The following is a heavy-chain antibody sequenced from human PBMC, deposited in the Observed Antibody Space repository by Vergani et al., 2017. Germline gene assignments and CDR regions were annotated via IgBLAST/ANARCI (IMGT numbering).Heavy chain of an antibody. V-gene: IGHV4-59*01. Sequence: QVQLQESGPGLVKPSETLSLTCTVSGGSISSYYWSWIRQPPGKGLEWIGYIYYSGSTNYNPSLKSRVTISVDTSKNQFSLKLSSVTAADTAVYYCAKEGGGYCSGGTCYPEYWGQGTLVIVSS. CDR3: AKEGGGYCSGGTCYPEY. CDR2: IYYSGST. D-gene: IGHD2-15*01. J-gene: IGHJ4*02. CDR1: GGSISSYY.